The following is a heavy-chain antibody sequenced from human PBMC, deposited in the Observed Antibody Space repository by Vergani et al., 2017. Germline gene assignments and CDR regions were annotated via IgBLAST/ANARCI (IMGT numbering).Heavy chain of an antibody. CDR2: ISGSGDST. Sequence: EVQLLESGGGLVQPGGSLRLSCAASGFTFSSYAMSWVRQAPGKGLEWVSAISGSGDSTYYADSVKGRFTISRDNAKNSLYLQMNSLRAEDTAVYYCARGGGTSWFDPWGQGTLVTVSS. CDR3: ARGGGTSWFDP. J-gene: IGHJ5*02. D-gene: IGHD1-7*01. CDR1: GFTFSSYA. V-gene: IGHV3-23*01.